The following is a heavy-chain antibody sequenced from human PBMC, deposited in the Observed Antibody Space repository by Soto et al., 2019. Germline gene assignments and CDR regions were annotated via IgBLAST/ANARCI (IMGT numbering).Heavy chain of an antibody. CDR3: ERAHLRDYDSSGYYLYYFDY. J-gene: IGHJ4*02. CDR2: ISSSSSYI. Sequence: GGSLRLSCAASGFTFSSYSMNWVRQAPGKGLEWVSSISSSSSYIYYADSVKGRFTISRDNAKNSLYLQMNSLRAEDTAVYYCERAHLRDYDSSGYYLYYFDYWGQGTLVTVSS. CDR1: GFTFSSYS. D-gene: IGHD3-22*01. V-gene: IGHV3-21*01.